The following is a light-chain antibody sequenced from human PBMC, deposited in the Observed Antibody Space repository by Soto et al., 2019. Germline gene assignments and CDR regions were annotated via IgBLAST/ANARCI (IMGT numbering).Light chain of an antibody. Sequence: EIVMTQSPLSLPVTPGETASISCRSSQSLLHSNGYDSLDWYLQKPGQSPQLLIYLGSNRASGVPARFSGSGSGTAFTLKISRVAADDGGAYCRMQALQSPPTFGRGTKVKIK. V-gene: IGKV2-28*01. CDR1: QSLLHSNGYDS. CDR3: MQALQSPPT. J-gene: IGKJ1*01. CDR2: LGS.